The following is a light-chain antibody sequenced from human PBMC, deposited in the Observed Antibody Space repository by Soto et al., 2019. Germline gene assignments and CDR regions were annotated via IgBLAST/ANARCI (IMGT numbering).Light chain of an antibody. Sequence: SSELTQPPSVSVSPGQTASITCSGDKLGHKFACWFQQKPGQSPVLVIYQHTKRPSGIPERFSGSNSGTTATLTISGTQAMDEAVYYCQAWDSTTAIFGGGTKLTVL. V-gene: IGLV3-1*01. J-gene: IGLJ2*01. CDR2: QHT. CDR1: KLGHKF. CDR3: QAWDSTTAI.